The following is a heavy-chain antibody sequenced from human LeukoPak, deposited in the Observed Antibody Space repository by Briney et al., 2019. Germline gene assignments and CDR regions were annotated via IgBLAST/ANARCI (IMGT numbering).Heavy chain of an antibody. CDR2: INWNGGST. CDR1: GFTFDDYG. Sequence: GGSLRLSCAASGFTFDDYGMSWVRQAPGKGLEWVSGINWNGGSTGYADSVKGRFTISRDNAKNSLYLQMNSLRAEDTAVYYCCCSSSSYYYYYMDVWGKGTTVTVSS. V-gene: IGHV3-20*04. CDR3: CCSSSSYYYYYMDV. D-gene: IGHD6-6*01. J-gene: IGHJ6*03.